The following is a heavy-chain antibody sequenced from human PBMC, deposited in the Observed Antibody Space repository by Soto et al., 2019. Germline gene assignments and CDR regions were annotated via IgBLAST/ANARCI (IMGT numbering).Heavy chain of an antibody. V-gene: IGHV1-69*13. D-gene: IGHD1-26*01. Sequence: ASVKVSCKASGGTFSSYAISWLRQSPGQGLEWMGGIIPIFGTANYAQKFQGRVTITADESTSTAYMELSSLRSEDTAVYYCARDRKGSGLYYYGMDVWGQGTTVTVSS. J-gene: IGHJ6*02. CDR3: ARDRKGSGLYYYGMDV. CDR2: IIPIFGTA. CDR1: GGTFSSYA.